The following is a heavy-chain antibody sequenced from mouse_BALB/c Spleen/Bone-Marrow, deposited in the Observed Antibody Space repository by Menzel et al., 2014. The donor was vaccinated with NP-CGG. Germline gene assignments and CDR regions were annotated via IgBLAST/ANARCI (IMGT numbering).Heavy chain of an antibody. CDR3: ARDSFLITRALDY. V-gene: IGHV2-6-7*01. CDR2: IWGDGST. Sequence: VQLVESGPGLVAPSQSLSITCTVSGFSLTGYGVSWVRQSPGKGLEWLGMIWGDGSTDYNSDLKYKVSISKDNSESQDFLKMNRLQTDDTARYYCARDSFLITRALDYWGQGTSVTVSS. CDR1: GFSLTGYG. J-gene: IGHJ4*01. D-gene: IGHD2-4*01.